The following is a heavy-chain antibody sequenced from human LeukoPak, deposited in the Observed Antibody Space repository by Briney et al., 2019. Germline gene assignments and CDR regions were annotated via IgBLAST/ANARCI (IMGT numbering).Heavy chain of an antibody. V-gene: IGHV4-59*01. CDR3: ARVRRYSSRPDAFDI. CDR2: IDYSGST. CDR1: GGSIGAYY. J-gene: IGHJ3*02. Sequence: SETLSLTCTVSGGSIGAYYWSWIRQPPGKGLEWIGYIDYSGSTNYNPSLKSGVTTSIDTSKNQFSLKLRSVTAADTAVYYCARVRRYSSRPDAFDIWGRGTMVTVSS. D-gene: IGHD6-13*01.